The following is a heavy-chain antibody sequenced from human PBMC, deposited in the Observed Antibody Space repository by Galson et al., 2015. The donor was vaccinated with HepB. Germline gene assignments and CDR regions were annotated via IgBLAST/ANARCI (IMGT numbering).Heavy chain of an antibody. V-gene: IGHV3-72*01. J-gene: IGHJ1*01. CDR1: GLTFGDHY. Sequence: SLRLSCAASGLTFGDHYMDWVRQAPRKGLEWVGRTRNKVNSNTPEYAASVKGRFTISRDDSKNSLYLQMNSLKTEDTAVYYCVRIPLYGSGSYYNSEYFQYWGQGTLVTVSS. CDR2: TRNKVNSNTP. CDR3: VRIPLYGSGSYYNSEYFQY. D-gene: IGHD3-10*01.